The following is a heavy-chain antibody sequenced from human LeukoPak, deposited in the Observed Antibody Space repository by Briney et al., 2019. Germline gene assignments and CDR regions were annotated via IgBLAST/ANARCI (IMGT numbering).Heavy chain of an antibody. J-gene: IGHJ5*02. Sequence: ASVKVSCKASGYTFTDQYMHWVRQAPGQGLEWMGWINPNSGGTNYAQKFQGRVTMTRDTSISTAYMELSRLRSDDTAVYFCAREVIAVYDWFDPWGQGTLVTVSS. CDR2: INPNSGGT. D-gene: IGHD6-19*01. V-gene: IGHV1-2*02. CDR1: GYTFTDQY. CDR3: AREVIAVYDWFDP.